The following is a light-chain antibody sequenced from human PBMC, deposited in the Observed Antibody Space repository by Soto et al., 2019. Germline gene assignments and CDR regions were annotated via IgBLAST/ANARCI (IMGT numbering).Light chain of an antibody. J-gene: IGKJ2*01. CDR1: QSISSS. CDR2: GSS. CDR3: QQYGDWRYT. Sequence: EIVMTQSPATLSVSPGGGATLSCRASQSISSSLAWYQLKPGQAPRLLIYGSSTRATGIPARFSGGGSGIEFTLTISSLQSEDFAIYYCQQYGDWRYTFGQGTKLEIK. V-gene: IGKV3-15*01.